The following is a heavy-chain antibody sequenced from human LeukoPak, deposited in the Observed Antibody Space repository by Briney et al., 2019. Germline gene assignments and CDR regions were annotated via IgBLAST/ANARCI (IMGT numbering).Heavy chain of an antibody. D-gene: IGHD5-12*01. V-gene: IGHV4-59*01. CDR1: GGSISSYY. CDR3: ARVTVATIVYFDY. Sequence: SETLSLTCTVSGGSISSYYWSWIRQPPGKGLEWIGYIYHSGSTNYNPSLKSRVTISVDTSKNQFSLKLSSVTAADTAVYYCARVTVATIVYFDYWGQGTLVTVSS. J-gene: IGHJ4*02. CDR2: IYHSGST.